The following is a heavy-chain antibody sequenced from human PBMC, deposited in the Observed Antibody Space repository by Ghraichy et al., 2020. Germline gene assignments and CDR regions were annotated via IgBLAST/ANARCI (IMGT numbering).Heavy chain of an antibody. CDR3: ARGLERRFYY. CDR2: AYYRSKWNN. Sequence: SQTLSLTCAISGDSVSTTTAAWHWIRQSPSRGLEWLGRAYYRSKWNNDYALFVKSRLTINPDTSKNQISLQLNSVTPDDTAMYYCARGLERRFYYWGQGTLVTVSS. D-gene: IGHD1-1*01. CDR1: GDSVSTTTAA. V-gene: IGHV6-1*01. J-gene: IGHJ4*02.